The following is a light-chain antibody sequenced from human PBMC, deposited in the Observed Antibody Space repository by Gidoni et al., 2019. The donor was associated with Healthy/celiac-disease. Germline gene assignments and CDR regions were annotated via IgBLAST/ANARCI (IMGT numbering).Light chain of an antibody. CDR1: QSISSY. CDR3: QQSYSTLWT. CDR2: AAS. J-gene: IGKJ1*01. Sequence: DSQMTQSPSSLSASVGDRVTITCRASQSISSYLNWYQQKPGKAPKLLIYAASSLQSGVQSRFSGSGSGTDFTLTISSLQPEDFATYYCQQSYSTLWTFGQGTKVEIK. V-gene: IGKV1-39*01.